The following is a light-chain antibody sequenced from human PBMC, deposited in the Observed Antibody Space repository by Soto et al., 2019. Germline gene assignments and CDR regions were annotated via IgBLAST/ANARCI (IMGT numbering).Light chain of an antibody. CDR1: SSNIGAGYD. V-gene: IGLV1-40*01. CDR2: GNS. J-gene: IGLJ1*01. Sequence: QAVVTQPPSVSAAPGQRVTISCTGSSSNIGAGYDVHWYQQLPGTAPKLLIYGNSNRPSGVPDRFSGSKSGTSASLAITGLQAEDEADYYRQSYDSSLSGLYVFGTGTKVTVL. CDR3: QSYDSSLSGLYV.